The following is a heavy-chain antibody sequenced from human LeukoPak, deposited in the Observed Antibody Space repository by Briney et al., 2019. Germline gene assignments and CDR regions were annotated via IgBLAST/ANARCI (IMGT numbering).Heavy chain of an antibody. CDR2: IDHSGSS. CDR1: GGSFSNYY. Sequence: SETLSPTCAVYGGSFSNYYWTWIRQPPGKGLEWIGEIDHSGSSHYNPSLKSRVTISVDTFKNQWSLKLSSVTAADTAVYYCARGLEDRISIFGVVKFYYFDFWGQGTLVTVSS. J-gene: IGHJ4*02. D-gene: IGHD3-3*01. V-gene: IGHV4-34*01. CDR3: ARGLEDRISIFGVVKFYYFDF.